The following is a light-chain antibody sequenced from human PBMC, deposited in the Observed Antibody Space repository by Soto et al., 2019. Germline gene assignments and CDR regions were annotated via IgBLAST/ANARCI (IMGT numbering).Light chain of an antibody. Sequence: QSVLTQPASVSGSPGQSITISCTGTSSDVGGYNYDSWYQQHPGKAPKLMIYDVSNRPSGVSNRFSGSKSGNTASLTISGLQAEDEADYYCSSYTSSSTLLYVFGTGTKVTVL. V-gene: IGLV2-14*01. CDR3: SSYTSSSTLLYV. J-gene: IGLJ1*01. CDR1: SSDVGGYNY. CDR2: DVS.